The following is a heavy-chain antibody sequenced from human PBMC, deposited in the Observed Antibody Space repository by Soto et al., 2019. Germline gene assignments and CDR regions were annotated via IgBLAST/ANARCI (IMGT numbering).Heavy chain of an antibody. CDR1: GFTFSTAW. J-gene: IGHJ4*02. CDR3: TTDPVTMIVVVPSSG. CDR2: IKSKTDGGTT. Sequence: VGSLRLSCAASGFTFSTAWMNWVRQAPGKGLEWVGRIKSKTDGGTTDYAAPVKGRFTISRDDSKNTLYLQMNSLKTEDTAVYYCTTDPVTMIVVVPSSGWGQGTLVTVSS. D-gene: IGHD3-22*01. V-gene: IGHV3-15*07.